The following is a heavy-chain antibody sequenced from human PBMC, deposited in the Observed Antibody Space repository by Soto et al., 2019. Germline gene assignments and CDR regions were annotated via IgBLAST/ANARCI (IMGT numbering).Heavy chain of an antibody. Sequence: LRLSCEVSGFTVSNTYMSWIRQAPGKGLEWVSIIYGGGSTYYTDSVKGRFTISKDNSKNTVSLQMNSLRAEDTALYYCARGTDSSGYDSPYYYYYGMDVWGQGTTVTVSS. V-gene: IGHV3-53*01. D-gene: IGHD5-12*01. CDR2: IYGGGST. J-gene: IGHJ6*02. CDR3: ARGTDSSGYDSPYYYYYGMDV. CDR1: GFTVSNTY.